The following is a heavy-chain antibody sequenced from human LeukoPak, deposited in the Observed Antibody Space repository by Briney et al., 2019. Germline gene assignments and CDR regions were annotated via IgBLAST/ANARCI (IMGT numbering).Heavy chain of an antibody. CDR3: GRPTPSDRDD. CDR1: GGSISSSSYY. Sequence: SETLSLTCTVSGGSISSSSYYWGWIRQPPGKGLEWIGSIYYSGSTYYNPSLKSRATISVDTSKNQLSLRLSSAAAADVYVYYSGRPTPSDRDDWGKGTMVTVSS. CDR2: IYYSGST. V-gene: IGHV4-39*01. J-gene: IGHJ6*03.